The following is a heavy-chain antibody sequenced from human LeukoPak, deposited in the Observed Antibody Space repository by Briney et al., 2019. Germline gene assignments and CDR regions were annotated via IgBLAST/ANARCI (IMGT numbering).Heavy chain of an antibody. D-gene: IGHD2-2*01. V-gene: IGHV4-30-4*01. CDR1: GGSISSGDYY. CDR2: IYYSGST. Sequence: PSETLSLTCTVSGGSISSGDYYWSWIRQPPGKGLEWIGYIYYSGSTYYNPSLKSRVTISVDTSKNQFSLKLSSVTAADTAVYYCARDRVVYCSSTSCSKRGNYYCYYGMDVWGQGTTVTVSS. CDR3: ARDRVVYCSSTSCSKRGNYYCYYGMDV. J-gene: IGHJ6*02.